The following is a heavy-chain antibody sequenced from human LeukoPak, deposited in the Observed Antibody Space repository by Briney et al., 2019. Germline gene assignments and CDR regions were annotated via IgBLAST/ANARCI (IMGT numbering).Heavy chain of an antibody. Sequence: GGSLRLSCAASGFTFSSYAMHWVRQAPGKGLEWVAVIAYGGTYKHHADSLKGRFTISRDNSRDTLYLQINSLRPEDTALYYCARNKAITAFFGMDVWGQGTTVIVSS. CDR1: GFTFSSYA. J-gene: IGHJ6*02. D-gene: IGHD2/OR15-2a*01. V-gene: IGHV3-30*04. CDR3: ARNKAITAFFGMDV. CDR2: IAYGGTYK.